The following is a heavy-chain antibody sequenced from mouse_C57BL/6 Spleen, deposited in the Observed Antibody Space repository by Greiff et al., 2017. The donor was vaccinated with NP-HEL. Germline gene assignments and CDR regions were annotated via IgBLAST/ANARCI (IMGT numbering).Heavy chain of an antibody. V-gene: IGHV5-17*01. CDR3: AKEYYGSSYYFDY. Sequence: EVQRVESGGGLVKPGGSLKLSCAASGFTFSDYGMHWVRQAPEKGLEWVAYISSGSSTIYYADTVKGRFTISRDNAKNTLFLQMTSLRSEDTAMYYCAKEYYGSSYYFDYWGQGTTLTVSS. CDR2: ISSGSSTI. J-gene: IGHJ2*01. D-gene: IGHD1-1*01. CDR1: GFTFSDYG.